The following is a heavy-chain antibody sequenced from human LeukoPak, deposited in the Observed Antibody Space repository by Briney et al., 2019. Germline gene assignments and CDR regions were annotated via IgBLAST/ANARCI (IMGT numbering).Heavy chain of an antibody. CDR3: ARLGVYDYVWGSYRGFDY. CDR2: IIPIFGTA. Sequence: SVKVSCKASGGTFSSYAISWVRQAPGQGLEWMGGIIPIFGTANYAQKFQGRVTITADKSTSTAYMELSSLRSEDTAVYYCARLGVYDYVWGSYRGFDYWGQGTLVTVSS. J-gene: IGHJ4*02. D-gene: IGHD3-16*02. V-gene: IGHV1-69*06. CDR1: GGTFSSYA.